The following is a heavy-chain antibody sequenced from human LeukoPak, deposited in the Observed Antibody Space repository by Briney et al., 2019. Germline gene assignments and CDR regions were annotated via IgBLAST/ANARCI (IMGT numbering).Heavy chain of an antibody. CDR2: IWGRGGVS. CDR3: AKIHDYSDNFDY. CDR1: GFTFSTYD. V-gene: IGHV3-23*01. D-gene: IGHD4-17*01. J-gene: IGHJ4*02. Sequence: PGGSQRLLCAASGFTFSTYDMGWARQATGKGVEGVSSIWGRGGVSYYADSAKGRFTLSRDNSKNTLFLQMNSLSAEDTAIYYCAKIHDYSDNFDYWGQGTLATVSS.